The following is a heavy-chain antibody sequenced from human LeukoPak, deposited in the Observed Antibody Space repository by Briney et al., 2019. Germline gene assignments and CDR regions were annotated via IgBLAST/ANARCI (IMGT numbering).Heavy chain of an antibody. Sequence: GGSLRLSCAASGSTFSSYGMHWVRQAPGKGLEWVAVIWYDGSNKYYADSVKGRFTISRDNSKNTLYLQMNSLRAEDTAVYYCARGGSGYGDSYYFDYWGQGTLVTVSS. CDR2: IWYDGSNK. CDR1: GSTFSSYG. J-gene: IGHJ4*02. V-gene: IGHV3-33*01. D-gene: IGHD4-17*01. CDR3: ARGGSGYGDSYYFDY.